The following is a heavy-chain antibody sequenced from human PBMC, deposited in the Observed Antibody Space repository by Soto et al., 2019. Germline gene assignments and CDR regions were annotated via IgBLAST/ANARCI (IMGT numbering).Heavy chain of an antibody. CDR1: GFTFSSYG. CDR2: ISYDGSNK. CDR3: AALWFGELTYYYYGMDV. V-gene: IGHV3-30*03. J-gene: IGHJ6*02. D-gene: IGHD3-10*01. Sequence: QVQLVESGGGVVQPGRSLRLSCAASGFTFSSYGMHWVRQAPGKGLEWVAVISYDGSNKYYADSVKGRFTISRDNSKNTLYLQMNSLRAEDTAVNYCAALWFGELTYYYYGMDVWGQGTTVTVSS.